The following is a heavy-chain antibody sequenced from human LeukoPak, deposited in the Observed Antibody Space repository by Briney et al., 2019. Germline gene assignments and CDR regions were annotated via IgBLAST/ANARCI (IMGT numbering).Heavy chain of an antibody. CDR2: IYYSGST. CDR1: GGSISSYY. V-gene: IGHV4-59*01. D-gene: IGHD1-26*01. J-gene: IGHJ4*02. CDR3: ARSGGIGGDYFDY. Sequence: SETLSLTCTVSGGSISSYYWSWIRQPPGKGLEWIGYIYYSGSTNYNPSLKSRVTISVDTSKNQFSLKLSSVTAADTAVYYCARSGGIGGDYFDYWGQGTLVTVSS.